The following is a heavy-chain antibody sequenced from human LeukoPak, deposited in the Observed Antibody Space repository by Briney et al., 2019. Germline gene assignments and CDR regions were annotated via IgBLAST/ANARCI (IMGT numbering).Heavy chain of an antibody. Sequence: DSVKVSCKASGYTFTGYYMHWVRQAPGQGLEWMGWINPNSGGTNYAQKFQGRVTMTRDTSISTAYMELSRLRSDDTAVYYCARALNYYYYGMDVWGQGTTVTVSS. V-gene: IGHV1-2*02. CDR3: ARALNYYYYGMDV. CDR2: INPNSGGT. CDR1: GYTFTGYY. J-gene: IGHJ6*02.